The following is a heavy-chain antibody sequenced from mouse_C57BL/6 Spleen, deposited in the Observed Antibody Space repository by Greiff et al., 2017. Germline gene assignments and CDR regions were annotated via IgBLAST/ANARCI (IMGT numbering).Heavy chain of an antibody. CDR3: AREGGWYGSSTGDYYAMDY. V-gene: IGHV1-26*01. D-gene: IGHD1-1*01. CDR1: GYTFTDYY. J-gene: IGHJ4*01. CDR2: INPNNGGT. Sequence: EVQLQQSGPELVKPGASVKISCKASGYTFTDYYMNWVKQSHGKSLEWIGDINPNNGGTSYNQKFTGKATLTVDKSSSTAYMELRSLTSEDSAVDYCAREGGWYGSSTGDYYAMDYWGQGTSVTVSS.